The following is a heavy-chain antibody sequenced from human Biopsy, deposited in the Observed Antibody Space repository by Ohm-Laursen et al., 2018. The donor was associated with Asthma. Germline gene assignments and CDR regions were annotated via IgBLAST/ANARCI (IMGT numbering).Heavy chain of an antibody. V-gene: IGHV4-31*01. CDR1: GASITTSPSY. Sequence: TLSLTCTVSGASITTSPSYWSWLRLLPGKGLEWIGCIYYSRETFLNPSLKNPLFMSLDSSKNQFSLKMTSVTAADTAVYFCARNLPGYTYGPFEDWGQGTLVTVSS. CDR3: ARNLPGYTYGPFED. D-gene: IGHD5-18*01. J-gene: IGHJ4*02. CDR2: IYYSRET.